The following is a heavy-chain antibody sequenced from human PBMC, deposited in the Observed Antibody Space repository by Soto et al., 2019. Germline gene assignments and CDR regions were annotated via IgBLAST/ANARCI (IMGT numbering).Heavy chain of an antibody. CDR1: GFTFSSYS. D-gene: IGHD6-19*01. V-gene: IGHV3-30*03. J-gene: IGHJ4*02. CDR3: ARQWLDSYYFDY. CDR2: ISYDGSNK. Sequence: GGSLRLSCAASGFTFSSYSMNWVRQAPGKGLEWVAVISYDGSNKYYADSVKGRFTISRDNSKNTLYLQMNSLRAEDTAVYYCARQWLDSYYFDYWGQGTLVTVSS.